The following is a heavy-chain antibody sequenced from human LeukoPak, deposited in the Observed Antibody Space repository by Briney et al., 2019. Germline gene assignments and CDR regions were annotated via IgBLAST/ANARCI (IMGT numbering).Heavy chain of an antibody. D-gene: IGHD1-26*01. V-gene: IGHV4-39*01. Sequence: SETLSLTCTVSGGPISSTNFYWGWIRQPPGKGLEWIGSVHSNGNSYYNPSLKSRVTISEDTSKNQFSLNLRSVTAADTAVYYCASRSGSGSYPTYWGQGTLVTVSS. CDR2: VHSNGNS. CDR1: GGPISSTNFY. J-gene: IGHJ4*02. CDR3: ASRSGSGSYPTY.